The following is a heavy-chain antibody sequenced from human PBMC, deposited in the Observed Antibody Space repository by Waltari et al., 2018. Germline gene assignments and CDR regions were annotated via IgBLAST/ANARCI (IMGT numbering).Heavy chain of an antibody. J-gene: IGHJ4*02. V-gene: IGHV4-39*01. CDR2: IYYSGTT. CDR1: GVSISSSGYY. D-gene: IGHD3-22*01. Sequence: QLQLQESGPGLVKPSATLSLTCTVSGVSISSSGYYWVWIRQPPGKGLEWIGSIYYSGTTYYNPSLNSRVTISVDTSKSQFSLKLSSVTAADTAIYYCARQSYYDESGHDWGQGTLVTVSS. CDR3: ARQSYYDESGHD.